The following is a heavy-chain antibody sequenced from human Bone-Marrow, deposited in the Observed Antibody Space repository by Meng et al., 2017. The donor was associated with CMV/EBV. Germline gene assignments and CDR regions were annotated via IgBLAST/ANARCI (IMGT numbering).Heavy chain of an antibody. Sequence: GGSLRLSCAASGFTFSSYEMNWVRQAPGKGLEWVSYISSSSSTIYYADSVKGRFTISRDNAKNSLYLQMNSLRAEDTAVYYCASSKGFWSGFEDYFDYWGQGTLVTVSS. V-gene: IGHV3-48*03. J-gene: IGHJ4*02. CDR1: GFTFSSYE. D-gene: IGHD3-3*01. CDR3: ASSKGFWSGFEDYFDY. CDR2: ISSSSSTI.